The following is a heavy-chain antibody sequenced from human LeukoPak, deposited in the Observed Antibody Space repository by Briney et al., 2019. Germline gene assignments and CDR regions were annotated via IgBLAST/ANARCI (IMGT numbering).Heavy chain of an antibody. J-gene: IGHJ4*02. CDR3: ARDGGDDFWSGYRDWDYFDY. Sequence: SQTLSLTCTVSGGSISSGDYYWSWIRQPAGKGLEWIGYIYYSGSTYYNPSLKSRVTISVDTSKNQFSLKLSSVTAADTAVYYCARDGGDDFWSGYRDWDYFDYWGQGTLVTVSS. CDR2: IYYSGST. CDR1: GGSISSGDYY. D-gene: IGHD3-3*01. V-gene: IGHV4-30-4*01.